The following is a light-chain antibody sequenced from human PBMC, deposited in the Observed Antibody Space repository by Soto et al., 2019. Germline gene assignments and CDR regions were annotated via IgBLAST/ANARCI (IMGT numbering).Light chain of an antibody. CDR3: SSYMSSSTSVV. CDR2: EVS. CDR1: SSDVGGHNY. Sequence: QSVLTQPASVSGSPGQSVTISCTGASSDVGGHNYVSWYQQHPGIAPKLVIYEVSNRPSGVPNRFSGSKFDNTASLTISGLQAEDEADYYCSSYMSSSTSVVFGGGTKLTVL. V-gene: IGLV2-14*01. J-gene: IGLJ2*01.